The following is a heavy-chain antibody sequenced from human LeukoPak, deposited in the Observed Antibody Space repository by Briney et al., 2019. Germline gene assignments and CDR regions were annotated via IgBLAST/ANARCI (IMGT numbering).Heavy chain of an antibody. CDR3: ARASITIFGVFTAHWSLDAFDI. J-gene: IGHJ3*02. V-gene: IGHV4-59*01. CDR2: IYYSGST. D-gene: IGHD3-3*01. CDR1: GGSISSYY. Sequence: SETLSLTCTVSGGSISSYYWSWIRQPPGKGPEWIGYIYYSGSTNYNPSLKSRVTISVDTSKNQFSLKLSSVTAADTAVYYCARASITIFGVFTAHWSLDAFDIWGQGTMVTVSS.